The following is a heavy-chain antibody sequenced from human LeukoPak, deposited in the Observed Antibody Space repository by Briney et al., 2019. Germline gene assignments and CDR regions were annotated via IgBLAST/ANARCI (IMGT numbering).Heavy chain of an antibody. CDR1: GFTFSSYW. J-gene: IGHJ6*03. CDR2: IKQDGSEK. CDR3: ARGDIVVVPAPYYMDV. Sequence: GGSLRLSCAASGFTFSSYWMSWVRQAPGKGLEWVANIKQDGSEKYYVDSVKGRFTISRDNAKNSLYLQMNSLRAEDTAVYYCARGDIVVVPAPYYMDVWDKGTTVTVSS. D-gene: IGHD2-2*01. V-gene: IGHV3-7*01.